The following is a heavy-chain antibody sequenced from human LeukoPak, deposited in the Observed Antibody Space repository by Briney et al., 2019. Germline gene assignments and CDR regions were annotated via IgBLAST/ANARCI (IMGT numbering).Heavy chain of an antibody. Sequence: ASVKVSCKASGYTFTSYGISWVRQAPGQGLEWMGWIGAYNGNTNYAQKLQGRVTMTTDTSTSTAYMELRSLRSDDTAVYYCARVGGLWGVAAAIVYWGQGTLVTVSS. CDR3: ARVGGLWGVAAAIVY. D-gene: IGHD2-2*02. CDR1: GYTFTSYG. CDR2: IGAYNGNT. V-gene: IGHV1-18*01. J-gene: IGHJ4*02.